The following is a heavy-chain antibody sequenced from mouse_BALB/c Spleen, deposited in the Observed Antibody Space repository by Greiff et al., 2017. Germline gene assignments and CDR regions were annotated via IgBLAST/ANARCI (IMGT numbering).Heavy chain of an antibody. CDR1: GYTFTDYN. Sequence: EVQLQQSGPELVKPGASVKISCKASGYTFTDYNMHWVKQSHGKSLEWIGYIYPYNGGTGYNQKFKSKATLTVDNSSSTAYMELRSLTSEDSAVYYCARGRVRRGYAMDYWGQGTSVTVSS. V-gene: IGHV1S29*02. CDR3: ARGRVRRGYAMDY. J-gene: IGHJ4*01. D-gene: IGHD2-14*01. CDR2: IYPYNGGT.